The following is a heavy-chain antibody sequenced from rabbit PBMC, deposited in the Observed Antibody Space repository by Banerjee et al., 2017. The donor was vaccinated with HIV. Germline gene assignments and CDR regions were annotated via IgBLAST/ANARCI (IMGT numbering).Heavy chain of an antibody. Sequence: QSLEESGGDLVKPGASLTLTCTASGFAFSSYWGYWVRQAPGKGLEWIACIDAGSSGSTYYANWAKGRFTISKTSSTTVTLQMTSLTAADTATYFCARDWDGSRGFRLDLRGPGTLVTVS. D-gene: IGHD1-1*01. CDR3: ARDWDGSRGFRLDL. CDR2: IDAGSSGST. V-gene: IGHV1S40*01. CDR1: GFAFSSYW. J-gene: IGHJ3*01.